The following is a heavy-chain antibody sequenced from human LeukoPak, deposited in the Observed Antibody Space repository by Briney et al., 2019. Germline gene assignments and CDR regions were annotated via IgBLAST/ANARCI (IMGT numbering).Heavy chain of an antibody. CDR3: AKDPQARYYGSGSYYDGDAFDS. J-gene: IGHJ3*01. CDR2: ISASGGNT. D-gene: IGHD3-10*01. CDR1: GFTFSNYA. V-gene: IGHV3-23*01. Sequence: GGSLRLSCAASGFTFSNYAMSWVRQAPGKGLEWVSVISASGGNTYYADAVKARFTISRDNSKSTLYLQMHSLRAEDTAVYYRAKDPQARYYGSGSYYDGDAFDSWGQGTMVTVSS.